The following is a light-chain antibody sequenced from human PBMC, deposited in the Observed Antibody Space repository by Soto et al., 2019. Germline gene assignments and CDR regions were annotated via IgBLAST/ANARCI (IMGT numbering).Light chain of an antibody. Sequence: SVLSQPASVSGSRAQSIAMSWTGTSSDVGGYNYVSWYQHHPGKAPKLIIYEVSYRPSGVSNRFSGSKSGNTASLTISGLQADDEADYYCCPYTSTSTQVCGTGTKATVL. CDR1: SSDVGGYNY. V-gene: IGLV2-14*01. CDR3: CPYTSTSTQV. CDR2: EVS. J-gene: IGLJ1*01.